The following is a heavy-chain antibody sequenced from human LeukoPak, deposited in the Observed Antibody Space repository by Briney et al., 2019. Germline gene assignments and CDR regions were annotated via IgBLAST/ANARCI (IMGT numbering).Heavy chain of an antibody. D-gene: IGHD4-17*01. J-gene: IGHJ4*02. CDR3: ANEIRPNDY. CDR1: GFTFSTYA. Sequence: GGSLRLSCAASGFTFSTYAMNWVRQAPGKGLEWVSTISGIDTFYADSVKGRFTISRDNSKNTLYLQMNSLRAEDTAVYYCANEIRPNDYWGQGTQVTVSS. CDR2: ISGIDT. V-gene: IGHV3-23*01.